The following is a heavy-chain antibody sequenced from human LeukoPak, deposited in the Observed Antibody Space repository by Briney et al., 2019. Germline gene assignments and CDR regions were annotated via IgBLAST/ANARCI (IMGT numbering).Heavy chain of an antibody. CDR1: GFTFSNYA. V-gene: IGHV3-23*01. Sequence: QTGGALRLSFAASGFTFSNYALKWVRQAPGKGLEGVSAISGPGITTYYADSVKGRFTISRDNPKNTLYLQMNSLRDEDTAVYYCAKDQSVIPTAALDYWGQGTLVTVSS. CDR3: AKDQSVIPTAALDY. D-gene: IGHD6-13*01. J-gene: IGHJ4*02. CDR2: ISGPGITT.